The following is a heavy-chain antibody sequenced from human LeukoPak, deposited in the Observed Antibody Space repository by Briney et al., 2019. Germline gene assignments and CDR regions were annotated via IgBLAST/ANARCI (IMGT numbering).Heavy chain of an antibody. Sequence: PSETLSLTCAVYGGSFSGYYWSWVRQAPGKGLEWVSAISGSGGSTYYADSVKGRFTISRDNSKNTLYLQMNSLRAEDTAVYYCAKDRWATVLAGIFDYWGQGTLVTVSS. CDR3: AKDRWATVLAGIFDY. CDR2: ISGSGGST. V-gene: IGHV3-23*01. CDR1: GGSFSGYY. D-gene: IGHD4-11*01. J-gene: IGHJ4*02.